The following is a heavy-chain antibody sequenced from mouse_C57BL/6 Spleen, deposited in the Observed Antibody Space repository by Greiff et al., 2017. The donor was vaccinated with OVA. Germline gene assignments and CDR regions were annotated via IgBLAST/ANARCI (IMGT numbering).Heavy chain of an antibody. Sequence: LVESGAELLKPGASVKISCKASGYAFSSSWMNWVKQRPGKGLEWIGRIYPGDGDTNYNGKFKGKATLTADKSSSTAYMQLSSLTSEDSAVYFCAKEGGGITTVVANYWYFDVWGTGTTVTVSS. CDR1: GYAFSSSW. J-gene: IGHJ1*03. CDR2: IYPGDGDT. D-gene: IGHD1-1*01. CDR3: AKEGGGITTVVANYWYFDV. V-gene: IGHV1-82*01.